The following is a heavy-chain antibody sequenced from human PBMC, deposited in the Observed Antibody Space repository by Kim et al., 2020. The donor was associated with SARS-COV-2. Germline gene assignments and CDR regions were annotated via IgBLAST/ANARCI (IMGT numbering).Heavy chain of an antibody. CDR2: T. D-gene: IGHD3-16*01. J-gene: IGHJ4*02. Sequence: TTYAQKCGGRVTVTRDAATSTLYMELTSRRSEDTAVYYCAREGESLKHFDYWGQGTLVTVSS. V-gene: IGHV1-46*01. CDR3: AREGESLKHFDY.